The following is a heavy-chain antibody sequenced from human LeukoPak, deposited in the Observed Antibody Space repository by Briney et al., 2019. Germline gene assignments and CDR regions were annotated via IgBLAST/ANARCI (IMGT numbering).Heavy chain of an antibody. CDR2: IRTKAYGGTT. J-gene: IGHJ4*02. V-gene: IGHV3-49*04. CDR3: TRDLSPTYYADTSGYYRDLHDY. CDR1: GFTFGYYA. Sequence: PGRSLRLSCTASGFTFGYYAMSWVRQPPGKGLEWVGFIRTKAYGGTTEYAASVKGRFTISRDDSKSIAYLQMNSLKTEDTAVYYCTRDLSPTYYADTSGYYRDLHDYWGQGTLVTVSS. D-gene: IGHD3-22*01.